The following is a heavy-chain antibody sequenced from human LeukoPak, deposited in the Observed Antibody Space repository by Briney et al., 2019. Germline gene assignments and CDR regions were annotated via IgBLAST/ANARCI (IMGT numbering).Heavy chain of an antibody. CDR1: GYSISSGYY. J-gene: IGHJ6*03. D-gene: IGHD4-11*01. CDR3: ARVTTGYYYYMDV. Sequence: SETLSLTCTVSGYSISSGYYWGWIRQPPGKGLEWIGSIYHSWSTYYNPSLKRRVTISVDTSKNQFSLKLRSVTAADTAVYYCARVTTGYYYYMDVWGKGTTVTVSS. CDR2: IYHSWST. V-gene: IGHV4-38-2*02.